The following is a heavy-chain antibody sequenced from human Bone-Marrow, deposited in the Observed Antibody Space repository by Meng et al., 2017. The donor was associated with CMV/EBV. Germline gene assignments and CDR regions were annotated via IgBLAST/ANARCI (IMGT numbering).Heavy chain of an antibody. V-gene: IGHV3-7*03. CDR1: GFTFSDFW. D-gene: IGHD6-6*01. CDR2: IKKDGSEK. J-gene: IGHJ6*02. CDR3: AKDSSSRDPYYYYGMDV. Sequence: GESLKISCTAFGFTFSDFWMNWVRLAPGKGLEWVANIKKDGSEKYYVDSVKGRFTISRDNAKNSLYLQMNSLRAEDTALYYCAKDSSSRDPYYYYGMDVWGQGTTVTVSS.